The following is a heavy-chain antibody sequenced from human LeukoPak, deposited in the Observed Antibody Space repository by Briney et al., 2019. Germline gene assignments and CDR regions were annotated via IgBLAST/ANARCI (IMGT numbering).Heavy chain of an antibody. CDR2: IIPIFGTA. D-gene: IGHD3-22*01. Sequence: SVKVSCKASGGTFSSYAISWVRQAPGQGLEWMGGIIPIFGTANYAQKFQGRVTITADESTSTAYMELSSLRSEDTAVYYCASKDNYYDSSGYSQDGGYYYYYMDVWGKGTTVTISS. CDR3: ASKDNYYDSSGYSQDGGYYYYYMDV. CDR1: GGTFSSYA. V-gene: IGHV1-69*13. J-gene: IGHJ6*03.